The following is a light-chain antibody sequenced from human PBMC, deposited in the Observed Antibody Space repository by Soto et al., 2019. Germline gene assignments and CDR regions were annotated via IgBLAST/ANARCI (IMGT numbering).Light chain of an antibody. CDR2: SNN. CDR1: SSNIGSNT. V-gene: IGLV1-44*01. J-gene: IGLJ1*01. CDR3: AAWDDSLNGDV. Sequence: QSVLTQPPSASGTPGQRVTIYCSGSSSNIGSNTVNWYQQLPGTAPKLLIYSNNQRPSGVPDRFSGSKSGTSASLATSGLQSEDEADYYCAAWDDSLNGDVFGTGTKLTVL.